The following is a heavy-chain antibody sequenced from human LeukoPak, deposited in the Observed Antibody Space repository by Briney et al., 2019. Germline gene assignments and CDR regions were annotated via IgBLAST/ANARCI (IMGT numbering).Heavy chain of an antibody. J-gene: IGHJ4*02. CDR2: INPNSGDA. Sequence: ASVKVSCKASGYTFTDYYMHWVRQAPGLGLEWTGWINPNSGDANYAQNFLGRVTMTTDTSINTAYMDLSSLRSDDTAIYFCARDGTTVVGATIPFDYWGQGTLVTVSS. CDR3: ARDGTTVVGATIPFDY. D-gene: IGHD1-26*01. V-gene: IGHV1-2*02. CDR1: GYTFTDYY.